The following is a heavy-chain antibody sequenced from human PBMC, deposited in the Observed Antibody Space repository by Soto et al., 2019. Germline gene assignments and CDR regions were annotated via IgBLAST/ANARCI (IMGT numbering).Heavy chain of an antibody. J-gene: IGHJ6*02. CDR1: GFTFTSSA. CDR3: AADPMAYCSSTSCYNYYYGMDV. V-gene: IGHV1-58*01. CDR2: IVVGSGNT. D-gene: IGHD2-2*02. Sequence: GASVKVSCKASGFTFTSSAVQWVRQARGQRLEWIGWIVVGSGNTNYAQKFQERVTITRDMSTSTAYMELSSLRSEDTAVYYCAADPMAYCSSTSCYNYYYGMDVWGQGTTVTVSS.